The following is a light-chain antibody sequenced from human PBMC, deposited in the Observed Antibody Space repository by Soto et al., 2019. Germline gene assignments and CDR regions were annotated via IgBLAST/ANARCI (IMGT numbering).Light chain of an antibody. CDR1: QSVSSSF. CDR2: GAS. V-gene: IGKV3-20*01. J-gene: IGKJ1*01. CDR3: QQYGSAPRT. Sequence: EIVLTQSPGTLSLSPGERATLSCRASQSVSSSFLAWYQQKPSQAPRLLIYGASGRATGIPDRFSGSGSGTDFTLTISSLEPEDFAVYYCQQYGSAPRTFGQGTKVDI.